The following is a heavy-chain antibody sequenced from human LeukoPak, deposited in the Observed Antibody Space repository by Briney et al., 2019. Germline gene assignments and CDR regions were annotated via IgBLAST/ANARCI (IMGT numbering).Heavy chain of an antibody. Sequence: GGSLRLSCAASGFTFSNYAMTWVRQAPGRGLEWVSTISGGGGTTHYADSVKGQFIISRDNSKNTLSLQMNSLRAEDTAVYYCARGHSSGWYYFDYWGQGTLVTVSS. CDR2: ISGGGGTT. J-gene: IGHJ4*02. CDR3: ARGHSSGWYYFDY. V-gene: IGHV3-23*01. CDR1: GFTFSNYA. D-gene: IGHD6-19*01.